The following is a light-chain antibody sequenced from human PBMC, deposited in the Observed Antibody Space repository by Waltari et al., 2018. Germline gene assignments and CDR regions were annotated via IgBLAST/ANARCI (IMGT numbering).Light chain of an antibody. CDR1: SSDIGDYNH. CDR3: SSYSTSITPYV. Sequence: QSALTQPASVSGSPGQSITISCTGSSSDIGDYNHVSWYQQHPGKAPKLMIYYVSSRPSVVSNRLFGSKSGTTASLTVSGLQAEDEAVYFCSSYSTSITPYVFGAGTKVTVL. J-gene: IGLJ1*01. V-gene: IGLV2-14*03. CDR2: YVS.